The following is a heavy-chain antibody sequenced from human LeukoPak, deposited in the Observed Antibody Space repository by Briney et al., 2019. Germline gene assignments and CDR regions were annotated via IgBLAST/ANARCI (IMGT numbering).Heavy chain of an antibody. D-gene: IGHD1-26*01. Sequence: GGSLRLSCAASGFTFSDHPMNWVRQAPGEGLEWVSYISGGSDSVYYADSVKGRFTISRDNAKNSLYLQMNSLRDEDTAEYFCARDRPPVGAIDYWGQGTLVTVSS. J-gene: IGHJ4*02. CDR3: ARDRPPVGAIDY. CDR1: GFTFSDHP. CDR2: ISGGSDSV. V-gene: IGHV3-48*02.